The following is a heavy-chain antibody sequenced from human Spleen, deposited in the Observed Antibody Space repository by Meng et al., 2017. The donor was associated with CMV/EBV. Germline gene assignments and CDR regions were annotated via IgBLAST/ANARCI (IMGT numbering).Heavy chain of an antibody. J-gene: IGHJ4*02. CDR1: GGSISIGDSY. D-gene: IGHD2-15*01. V-gene: IGHV4-30-4*08. CDR2: IYYSGST. Sequence: RRTPRPAMGRPPPTLSLACLFSGGSISIGDSYGSWIRQPPGKGLEWIGYIYYSGSTYYNPSLKSRVTISVDTSKNQFSLKLSSVTAADTAVYYCARDGGYHRAAGPYWGQGTLVTVSS. CDR3: ARDGGYHRAAGPY.